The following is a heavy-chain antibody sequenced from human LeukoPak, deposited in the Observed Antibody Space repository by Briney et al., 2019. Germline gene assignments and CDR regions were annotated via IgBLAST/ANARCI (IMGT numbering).Heavy chain of an antibody. Sequence: ASVKVSCKASGYTFTSYYMHWVRQAPGQGLEWMGWISAYNGNTNYAQRLQGRVTMTTDTSTSTAYMELRSLRSDDTAVYYCARDRGYGDYNTQDLFVYWGQGTLVTVSS. J-gene: IGHJ4*02. V-gene: IGHV1-18*04. CDR1: GYTFTSYY. CDR2: ISAYNGNT. D-gene: IGHD4-17*01. CDR3: ARDRGYGDYNTQDLFVY.